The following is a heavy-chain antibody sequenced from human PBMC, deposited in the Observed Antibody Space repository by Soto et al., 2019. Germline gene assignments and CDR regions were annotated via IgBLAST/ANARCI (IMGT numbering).Heavy chain of an antibody. CDR2: ISSSSSYI. D-gene: IGHD2-2*01. CDR3: AREYCSSTSCDYYYYMDV. CDR1: GFTFSSYS. J-gene: IGHJ6*03. Sequence: EVQLVESGGGLVKPGGSLRLSCAASGFTFSSYSMNWVRQAPGKGLEWVSSISSSSSYIYYADSVKGRFTISRDNDKNSLYLQMNSLRDEDTAVYYCAREYCSSTSCDYYYYMDVWGKGTTVTVSS. V-gene: IGHV3-21*01.